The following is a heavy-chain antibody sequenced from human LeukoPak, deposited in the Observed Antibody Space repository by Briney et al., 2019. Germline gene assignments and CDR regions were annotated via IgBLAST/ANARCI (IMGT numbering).Heavy chain of an antibody. Sequence: ASVKVSCEASGYTFTSYGISWVRQAPGQGLEWMGWISAYNGNTNYAQKLQGRVTMTTDTSTSTAYMELRSLRSDDTAVYYCARGAHFGGYSGYGYWGQGTLVTVSS. CDR2: ISAYNGNT. CDR1: GYTFTSYG. V-gene: IGHV1-18*01. CDR3: ARGAHFGGYSGYGY. D-gene: IGHD5-12*01. J-gene: IGHJ4*02.